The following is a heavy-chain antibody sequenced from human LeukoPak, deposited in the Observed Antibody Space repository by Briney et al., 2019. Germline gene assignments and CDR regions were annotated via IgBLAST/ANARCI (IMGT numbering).Heavy chain of an antibody. V-gene: IGHV3-74*03. CDR1: GFTFSSYW. D-gene: IGHD2-15*01. CDR3: AREVLRGASCQDY. CDR2: IDSDGNSI. J-gene: IGHJ4*02. Sequence: GGSLRLSCAASGFTFSSYWMHWVRQAPGKGLVWVSRIDSDGNSITYADSVKGRFTISRDNAKNTLYLQMNSLRAEDTAVYYCAREVLRGASCQDYWGQGTLVTVSS.